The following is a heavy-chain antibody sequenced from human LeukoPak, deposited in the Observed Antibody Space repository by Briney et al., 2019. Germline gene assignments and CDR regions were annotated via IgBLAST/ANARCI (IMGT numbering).Heavy chain of an antibody. D-gene: IGHD3-22*01. CDR3: ARVTPDYDSSGYSNYFDY. Sequence: SVKVSCKASGGTFSGYAISWVRQAPGQGLEWMGGIIPIFGTANYAQKFQGRVTITADESTSTAYMELSSLRSEDTAVYYCARVTPDYDSSGYSNYFDYWGQGTLVTVSS. CDR2: IIPIFGTA. CDR1: GGTFSGYA. V-gene: IGHV1-69*01. J-gene: IGHJ4*02.